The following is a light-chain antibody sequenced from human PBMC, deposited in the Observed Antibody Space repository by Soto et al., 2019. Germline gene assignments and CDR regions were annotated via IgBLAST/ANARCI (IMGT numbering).Light chain of an antibody. CDR2: GNN. CDR1: SYNIGGNY. J-gene: IGLJ3*02. V-gene: IGLV1-51*01. Sequence: QSVLTQPPSVSAAPGQKVTIPCSGCSYNIGGNYVSWYVQLPGTAPKFLIYGNNKRPSGIPDRFSGSKSGTSATLGITGLQTEDEADYYCATWDSSLGSVVFGGGTKVTVL. CDR3: ATWDSSLGSVV.